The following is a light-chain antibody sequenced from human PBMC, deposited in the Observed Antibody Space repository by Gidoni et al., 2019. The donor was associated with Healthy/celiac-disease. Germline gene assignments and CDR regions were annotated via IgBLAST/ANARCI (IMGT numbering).Light chain of an antibody. CDR2: GNS. V-gene: IGLV1-40*01. CDR1: RSNIGAGHD. CDR3: QSYDNSLSGVV. Sequence: QSVLTQPPSVSGAPGQRVTISCTGGRSNIGAGHDVHWYQQLPGTAPKLLIYGNSNRPSGVPDRFSGSKSGTSASLAITGLQAEDEADYSCQSYDNSLSGVVFGGGTKLTVL. J-gene: IGLJ3*02.